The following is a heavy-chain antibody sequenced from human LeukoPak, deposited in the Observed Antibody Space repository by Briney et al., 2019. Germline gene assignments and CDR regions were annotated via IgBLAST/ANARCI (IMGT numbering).Heavy chain of an antibody. CDR3: ARLDASWFDP. CDR2: IYYSGST. V-gene: IGHV4-39*01. J-gene: IGHJ5*02. CDR1: GGSISSSSYY. Sequence: SETLSLTCTVSGGSISSSSYYLGWIRQPPGKGLEWIGSIYYSGSTYYNPSLKSRVTISVDTSKNQFSLKLSSVTAADTAVYYCARLDASWFDPWGQGTLVTVSS.